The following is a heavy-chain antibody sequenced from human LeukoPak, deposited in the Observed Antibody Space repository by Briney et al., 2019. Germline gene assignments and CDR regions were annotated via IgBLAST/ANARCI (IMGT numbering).Heavy chain of an antibody. CDR1: GGSISSYY. V-gene: IGHV4-4*07. CDR2: IYTSGST. J-gene: IGHJ6*02. D-gene: IGHD6-19*01. Sequence: PSETLSLTCTVSGGSISSYYWSWIRQPAGKGLEWIGRIYTSGSTNYNPSLKSRVTMSVDTSKNQFSLKLSSVTAADTAVYYCAREVSSGWYARLGYYYYYGMDVWGQGTTVTVSS. CDR3: AREVSSGWYARLGYYYYYGMDV.